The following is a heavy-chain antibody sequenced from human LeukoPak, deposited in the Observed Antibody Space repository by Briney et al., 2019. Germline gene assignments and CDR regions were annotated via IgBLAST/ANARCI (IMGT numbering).Heavy chain of an antibody. J-gene: IGHJ4*02. V-gene: IGHV3-30*02. Sequence: GGSLRLSCAASGFTFSSYGMHWVRQAPGKGLEWVAFIRYDGSHNYYADSVKGRFTISRDNSKNTLYLQMNSLRAEDTAVYSCAKDQWLVLDYWGQGTLVTVSS. D-gene: IGHD6-19*01. CDR1: GFTFSSYG. CDR2: IRYDGSHN. CDR3: AKDQWLVLDY.